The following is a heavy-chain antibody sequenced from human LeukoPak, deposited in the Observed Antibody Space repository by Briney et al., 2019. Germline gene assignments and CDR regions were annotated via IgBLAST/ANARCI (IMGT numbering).Heavy chain of an antibody. Sequence: PSETLSLTCTVSGGSISSYYWSWIRQPPGKGLEWIGYIYYSGNTNYNPSLKSRVTISVDTSKNQFSLKLSSVTAADTAVYYCARGLTTAIPGYFDYWGQGTLVTVSS. CDR1: GGSISSYY. V-gene: IGHV4-59*01. D-gene: IGHD4-4*01. CDR3: ARGLTTAIPGYFDY. J-gene: IGHJ4*02. CDR2: IYYSGNT.